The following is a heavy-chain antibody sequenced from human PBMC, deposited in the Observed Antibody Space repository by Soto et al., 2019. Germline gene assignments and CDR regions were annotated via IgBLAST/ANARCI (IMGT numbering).Heavy chain of an antibody. CDR2: IYYSGST. J-gene: IGHJ4*02. CDR1: GGSISSGGYY. Sequence: QVQLQESGPGLVKPSQTLSLTCTVSGGSISSGGYYWSWIRQHPGKGLEWIGYIYYSGSTYYNPSLKSRVTISVDTSKNQFSLKLSSVTAADTAVYHCARGDCSGGSCYSVYFDYWGQGTLVTVSS. CDR3: ARGDCSGGSCYSVYFDY. V-gene: IGHV4-31*03. D-gene: IGHD2-15*01.